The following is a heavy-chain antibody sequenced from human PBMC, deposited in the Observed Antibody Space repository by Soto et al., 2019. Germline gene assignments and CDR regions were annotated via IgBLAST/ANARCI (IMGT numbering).Heavy chain of an antibody. CDR3: AKETAGIGIPLFDH. CDR2: VSDDGGA. Sequence: HPGGSLRLSCAVSGFPLTTYALSWVRQAPGKRLEWVSAVSDDGGAHYASSVMGRFIVSRDLSKSTVYLEINGLTAEDTALYYCAKETAGIGIPLFDHWGQGIMVTVSS. J-gene: IGHJ4*02. V-gene: IGHV3-23*01. D-gene: IGHD6-13*01. CDR1: GFPLTTYA.